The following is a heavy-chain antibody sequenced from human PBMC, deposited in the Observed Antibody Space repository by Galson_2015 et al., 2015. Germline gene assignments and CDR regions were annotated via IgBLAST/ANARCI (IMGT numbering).Heavy chain of an antibody. J-gene: IGHJ4*02. CDR2: ISYDGSNK. V-gene: IGHV3-30*18. CDR1: GFTFSSYG. CDR3: AKDNWNQRVFDY. D-gene: IGHD1-1*01. Sequence: SLRLSCAASGFTFSSYGMHWVRQAPGKGLEWVAVISYDGSNKYYADSVKGRFTISRDNSKNTLYLQMNSLRAEDTAVYYCAKDNWNQRVFDYSGQGTLVTVSS.